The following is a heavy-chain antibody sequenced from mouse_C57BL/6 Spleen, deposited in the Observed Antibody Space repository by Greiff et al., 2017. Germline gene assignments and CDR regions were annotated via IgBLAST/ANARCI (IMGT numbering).Heavy chain of an antibody. D-gene: IGHD1-1*01. V-gene: IGHV1-82*01. CDR3: ARTTTGYFDV. J-gene: IGHJ1*03. Sequence: QVQLQQSGPELVQPGASVKISCKASGYAFSSSWMNWVKQRPGKGLEWIGRIYTGDGDTNYNGKFKGKATLTADKSSSTAYMQLSSLTSDDSAVCFCARTTTGYFDVWGTGTTVTVSS. CDR2: IYTGDGDT. CDR1: GYAFSSSW.